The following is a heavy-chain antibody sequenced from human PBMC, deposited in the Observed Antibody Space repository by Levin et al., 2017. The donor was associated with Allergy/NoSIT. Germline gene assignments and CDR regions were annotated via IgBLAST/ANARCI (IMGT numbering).Heavy chain of an antibody. CDR2: INHSGST. J-gene: IGHJ4*02. Sequence: SQTLSLTCAVYGGSFSGYYWSWIRQPPGKGLEWIGEINHSGSTNYNPSLKSRVTISVDTSKNQFSLKLSSVTAADTAVYYCAVMVQGVISYWGQGTLVTVSS. D-gene: IGHD3-10*01. V-gene: IGHV4-34*01. CDR1: GGSFSGYY. CDR3: AVMVQGVISY.